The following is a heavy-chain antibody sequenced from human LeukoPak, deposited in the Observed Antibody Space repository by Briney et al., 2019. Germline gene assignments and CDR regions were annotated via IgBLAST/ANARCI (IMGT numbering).Heavy chain of an antibody. V-gene: IGHV1-2*02. J-gene: IGHJ5*02. CDR3: ARSPTTSSWYDL. D-gene: IGHD1-7*01. Sequence: ASVKVSCKASGGTFSSYAISWVRQAPGQGLEWVGWINPNTGDTNYAQNFQGRVTMTRDTSISTAYMDLYSLTSDDTAVYYCARSPTTSSWYDLWGQGTRVTVSS. CDR1: GGTFSSYA. CDR2: INPNTGDT.